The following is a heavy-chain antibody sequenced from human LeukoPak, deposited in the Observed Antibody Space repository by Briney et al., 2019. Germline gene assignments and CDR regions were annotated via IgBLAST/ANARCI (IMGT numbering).Heavy chain of an antibody. J-gene: IGHJ4*02. V-gene: IGHV3-30-3*01. CDR3: ARDTYDYVWGSYRYPFDY. CDR1: GFTFSSYA. CDR2: ISYDGSNK. Sequence: GRSLRLSCAASGFTFSSYAMHWVRQAPGKGLEWVAVISYDGSNKYYADSVKGRFTISRDNSKNTLYLQMNSLRAEDTAVYYCARDTYDYVWGSYRYPFDYWGQGTLVTVSS. D-gene: IGHD3-16*02.